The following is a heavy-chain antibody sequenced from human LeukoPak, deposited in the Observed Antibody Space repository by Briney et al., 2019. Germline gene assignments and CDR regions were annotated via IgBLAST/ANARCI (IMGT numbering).Heavy chain of an antibody. CDR2: IKQDGSEK. CDR3: ARDDSSSYPPYAFDI. J-gene: IGHJ3*02. V-gene: IGHV3-7*01. Sequence: PGGSLKLSCAASGFIFGRDSMNWVRQAPGKGLEWVANIKQDGSEKYYVDSVKGRFTISRDNAKNSLYLQMNSLRAEDTAVYYCARDDSSSYPPYAFDIWGQGTMVTVSS. CDR1: GFIFGRDS. D-gene: IGHD6-6*01.